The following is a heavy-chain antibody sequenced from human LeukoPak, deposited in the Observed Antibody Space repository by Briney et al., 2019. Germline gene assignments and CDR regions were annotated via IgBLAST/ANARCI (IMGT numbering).Heavy chain of an antibody. D-gene: IGHD3-10*01. V-gene: IGHV4-30-4*07. J-gene: IGHJ3*02. CDR2: IYYSGST. CDR3: ARDLWFGAGRAFDI. Sequence: SETLSLTCAVSGGSISSCGYSWSWIRQPPGQGLEWIVYIYYSGSTYYNPSLKCRVTISVDTSKNQFSLKLSSVTAADTAVYYCARDLWFGAGRAFDIWGQGTMVTVSS. CDR1: GGSISSCGYS.